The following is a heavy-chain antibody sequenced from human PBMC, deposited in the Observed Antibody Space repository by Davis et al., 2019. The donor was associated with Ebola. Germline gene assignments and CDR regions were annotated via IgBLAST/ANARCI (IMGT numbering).Heavy chain of an antibody. J-gene: IGHJ4*02. CDR1: GGTFSSYT. D-gene: IGHD1-26*01. Sequence: SVKVSCKASGGTFSSYTISWVRQAPGQGLEWMGRIIPILGIANYAQKFQGRVTMTEDTSTDTAYMELSSLRSEDTAVYYCATDQGGARPFDYWGQGTLVTVSS. V-gene: IGHV1-69*04. CDR3: ATDQGGARPFDY. CDR2: IIPILGIA.